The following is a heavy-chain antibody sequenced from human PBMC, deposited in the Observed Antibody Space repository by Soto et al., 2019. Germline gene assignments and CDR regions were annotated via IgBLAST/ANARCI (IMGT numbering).Heavy chain of an antibody. V-gene: IGHV4-34*01. CDR3: ARGLILWFGEFSRRGGYYYYMDV. J-gene: IGHJ6*03. Sequence: QVQLQQWGAGLLKPSETLSLTCAVYGGSFSGYQWTWIRQTPRKRLEWIGEINDSGNINYNPSLKSRVTILVDTPKKQISLKLSSVTAADTAVYYCARGLILWFGEFSRRGGYYYYMDVWGKGTTVTVSS. CDR2: INDSGNI. D-gene: IGHD3-10*01. CDR1: GGSFSGYQ.